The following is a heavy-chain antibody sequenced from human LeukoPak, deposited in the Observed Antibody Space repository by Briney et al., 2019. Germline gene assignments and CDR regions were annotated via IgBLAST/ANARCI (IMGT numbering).Heavy chain of an antibody. D-gene: IGHD5-18*01. CDR3: ARGYSYGSYIDY. Sequence: ASVKVSCKASGYTFIGYYMHWVRQAPGQGLEWMGWINPNSGGTNYAQKFQGRVTMTRDTSIGTAYMELSRLTSDDTAVYYCARGYSYGSYIDYWGQGTLVTVSS. J-gene: IGHJ4*02. V-gene: IGHV1-2*02. CDR1: GYTFIGYY. CDR2: INPNSGGT.